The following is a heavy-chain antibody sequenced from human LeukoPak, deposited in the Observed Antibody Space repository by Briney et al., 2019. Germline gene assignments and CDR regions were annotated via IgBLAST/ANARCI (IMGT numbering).Heavy chain of an antibody. D-gene: IGHD6-6*01. CDR2: INHSGST. CDR3: ARRHPIAARHAIDY. CDR1: GGSFSGYY. J-gene: IGHJ4*02. V-gene: IGHV4-34*01. Sequence: SETLSLTCAVYGGSFSGYYWSWIRQPPGKGLEWIGEINHSGSTNYNPSLKSRVTISVDTSKNQFSLKLSSVTAADTAVYYCARRHPIAARHAIDYWGQGTLVTVSS.